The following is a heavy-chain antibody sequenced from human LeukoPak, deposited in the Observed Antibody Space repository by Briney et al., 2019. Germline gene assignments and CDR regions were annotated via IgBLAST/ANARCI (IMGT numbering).Heavy chain of an antibody. Sequence: ASVKVSCKASGYTFTSYGISWVRQAPGQGLEWMGWISAYNGNTNYAQKFQGRVTMTTDTSTSTAYMELRSLRSNDTAVYYCARVSRFTNLVGAPVYWGQGTLVTVSS. CDR3: ARVSRFTNLVGAPVY. J-gene: IGHJ4*02. CDR2: ISAYNGNT. CDR1: GYTFTSYG. D-gene: IGHD1-26*01. V-gene: IGHV1-18*01.